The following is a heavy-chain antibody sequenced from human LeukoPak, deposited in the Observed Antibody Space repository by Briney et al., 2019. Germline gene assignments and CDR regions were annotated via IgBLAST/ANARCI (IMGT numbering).Heavy chain of an antibody. Sequence: ASVKVSCKASGYTFTSYGISWVRQAPGQGLEWMGWISAYNGNTNYAQKLQGRVTMTTDTSTSTAYMELRSLRSDDTAVYYCARGEDYYDSSGYYSLRFDYWRQGTLVTVSS. V-gene: IGHV1-18*01. D-gene: IGHD3-22*01. CDR2: ISAYNGNT. CDR3: ARGEDYYDSSGYYSLRFDY. J-gene: IGHJ4*02. CDR1: GYTFTSYG.